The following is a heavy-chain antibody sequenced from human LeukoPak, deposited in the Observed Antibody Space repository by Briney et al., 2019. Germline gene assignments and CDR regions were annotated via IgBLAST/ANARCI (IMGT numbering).Heavy chain of an antibody. CDR1: GGTFSSYA. Sequence: GAPVKVSCKASGGTFSSYAISWVRQAPGQGLEWMGGIIPIFGTANYAQKFQGRVTITADESTSTAYMELSSLRSEDTAVYYCARVPGGTQSSIWGQGTMVTVSS. CDR3: ARVPGGTQSSI. D-gene: IGHD6-13*01. J-gene: IGHJ3*02. CDR2: IIPIFGTA. V-gene: IGHV1-69*13.